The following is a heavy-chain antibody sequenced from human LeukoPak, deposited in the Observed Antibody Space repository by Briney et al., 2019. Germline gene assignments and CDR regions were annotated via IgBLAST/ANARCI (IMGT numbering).Heavy chain of an antibody. CDR2: IYACGST. J-gene: IGHJ4*02. CDR1: GGSISTYK. CDR3: VRGIPGATAPDS. Sequence: SETLSLTCTVSGGSISTYKWSWIRQPAGKGLEWIGRIYACGSTNYNPSLKSRVTMSVDTSKNQFSLNLSSVTAADMAVYFCVRGIPGATAPDSWGQGTLGTVSS. V-gene: IGHV4-4*07. D-gene: IGHD1-26*01.